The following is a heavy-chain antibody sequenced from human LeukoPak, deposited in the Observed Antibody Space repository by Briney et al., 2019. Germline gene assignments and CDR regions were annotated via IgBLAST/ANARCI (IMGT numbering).Heavy chain of an antibody. D-gene: IGHD6-19*01. J-gene: IGHJ4*02. CDR3: ATPEKQWHIFDY. Sequence: GGSLRLSCAASGFTFSSYAMHWVRQVPGKGLEWVAVISFDGSNKYYADSVKGRFTISRDNSKNTPYLQMNSLRAEDTAVYYCATPEKQWHIFDYWGQGTLVTVSS. CDR1: GFTFSSYA. CDR2: ISFDGSNK. V-gene: IGHV3-30*04.